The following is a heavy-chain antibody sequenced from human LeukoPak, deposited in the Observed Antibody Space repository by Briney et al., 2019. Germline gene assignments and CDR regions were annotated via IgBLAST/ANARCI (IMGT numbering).Heavy chain of an antibody. V-gene: IGHV4-34*01. CDR2: INHSGST. J-gene: IGHJ6*03. CDR1: GGSFSGYY. D-gene: IGHD6-6*01. CDR3: ARDKQLVRGFYYYYYYMDV. Sequence: KPSETLSLTCAVYGGSFSGYYWSWIRQPPGKGLEGIGEINHSGSTNYNPSLKSRVTISVDTSKNQFSLKLSSVTAADTAVYYCARDKQLVRGFYYYYYYMDVWGKGTTVTVSS.